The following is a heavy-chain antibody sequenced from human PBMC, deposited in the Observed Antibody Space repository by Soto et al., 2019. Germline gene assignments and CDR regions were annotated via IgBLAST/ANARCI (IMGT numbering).Heavy chain of an antibody. CDR1: GGTFSSYA. CDR2: IIPIFGTA. J-gene: IGHJ1*01. Sequence: ASVKVSCKASGGTFSSYAISWVRQAPGQGLEWMGGIIPIFGTANYAQKFQGRVTITADESTSTAYMELSSLRSEDTAVYYCARENPSPDCTNGVCYTAEYFQHWGQGTLVTVSS. V-gene: IGHV1-69*13. D-gene: IGHD2-8*01. CDR3: ARENPSPDCTNGVCYTAEYFQH.